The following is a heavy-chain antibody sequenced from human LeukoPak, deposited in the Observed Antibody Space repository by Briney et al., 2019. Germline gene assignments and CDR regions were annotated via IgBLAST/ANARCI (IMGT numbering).Heavy chain of an antibody. CDR3: AKYASSTNYYFGTDV. V-gene: IGHV3-33*08. Sequence: GGSLRLSCAASGFTFSSYWMSWVRQAPGKGLEWVAVIWYDGSNKYYADSVKGRFTISRDNSKKTLYLQMNSLRAEDTAVYYCAKYASSTNYYFGTDVWGQGTTVTVSS. CDR1: GFTFSSYW. J-gene: IGHJ6*02. D-gene: IGHD2-2*01. CDR2: IWYDGSNK.